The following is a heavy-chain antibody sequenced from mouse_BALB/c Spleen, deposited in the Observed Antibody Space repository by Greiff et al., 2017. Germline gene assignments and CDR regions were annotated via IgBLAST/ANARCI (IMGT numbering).Heavy chain of an antibody. Sequence: LVESGPELVKPGASVKISCKASGYSFTGYFMNWVMQSHGKSLEWIGRINPYNGDTFYNQKFKGKATLTVDKSSSTAHMELRSLASEDSAVYYCARTGGNAWFAYWGEGTLVTVSA. V-gene: IGHV1-20*02. J-gene: IGHJ3*01. D-gene: IGHD1-1*02. CDR1: GYSFTGYF. CDR3: ARTGGNAWFAY. CDR2: INPYNGDT.